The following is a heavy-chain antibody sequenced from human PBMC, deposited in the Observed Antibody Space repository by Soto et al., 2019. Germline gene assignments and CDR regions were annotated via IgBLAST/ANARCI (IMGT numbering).Heavy chain of an antibody. V-gene: IGHV4-34*01. CDR1: GGSFSGYY. J-gene: IGHJ3*02. CDR3: ASSPPTGSLPVAFDI. Sequence: QVQLQQWGAGLLKPSETLSLTCAVYGGSFSGYYWSWIRQPPGQGLEWIGEINHSGSTNYNPSLKSRVTITVDTSKNQFALKLSSVTAADTAVYYCASSPPTGSLPVAFDIWGQGTMVTVSS. CDR2: INHSGST. D-gene: IGHD1-1*01.